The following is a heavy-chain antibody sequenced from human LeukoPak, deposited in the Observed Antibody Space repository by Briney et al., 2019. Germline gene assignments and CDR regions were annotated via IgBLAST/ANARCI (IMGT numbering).Heavy chain of an antibody. J-gene: IGHJ4*02. CDR2: IYSSGST. Sequence: PGGSLRLSCAAFGFTVSSNYMSWVRQAPGKGLEWVSAIYSSGSTYYAASVKGRFTISRDNSKNTLYLQMNSLRAEDTAVYYCASRSLWYGEDYWGQGTLVTVSS. CDR3: ASRSLWYGEDY. D-gene: IGHD3-10*01. CDR1: GFTVSSNY. V-gene: IGHV3-53*01.